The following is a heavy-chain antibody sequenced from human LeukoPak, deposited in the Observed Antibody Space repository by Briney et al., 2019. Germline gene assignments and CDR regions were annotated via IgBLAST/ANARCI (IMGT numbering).Heavy chain of an antibody. CDR1: GYPISNGYY. CDR2: IYLSGST. V-gene: IGHV4-38-2*02. D-gene: IGHD1-7*01. Sequence: PSETLSLTCTVSGYPISNGYYWGWIRQPPGKGLEWIGSIYLSGSTYYNPSLKSRVTISVDTSKNHFSLKLSSVTAADTAVYYCARDPGITGTTSWFDPWGQGTLVTVSS. CDR3: ARDPGITGTTSWFDP. J-gene: IGHJ5*02.